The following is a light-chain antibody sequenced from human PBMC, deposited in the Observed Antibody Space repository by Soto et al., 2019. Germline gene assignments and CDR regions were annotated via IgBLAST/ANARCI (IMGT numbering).Light chain of an antibody. Sequence: QSALTQPASVSGSPGQSITISCTGSSSDVGDYKYVSWYQHQSGKAPKLIIYEVSKRPSGVSNRFSGSKSGNTASLTISGLQAEDEGDYSCTSYTSSSTLVFGGGTQLTVL. CDR1: SSDVGDYKY. CDR3: TSYTSSSTLV. J-gene: IGLJ7*01. CDR2: EVS. V-gene: IGLV2-14*01.